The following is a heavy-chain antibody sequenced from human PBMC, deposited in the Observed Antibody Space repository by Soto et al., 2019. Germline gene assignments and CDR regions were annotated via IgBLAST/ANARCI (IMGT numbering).Heavy chain of an antibody. CDR3: AKLPWADYGGIFDP. CDR1: GGSLSSYY. J-gene: IGHJ5*02. Sequence: QVQLQESAPGLVKPAETLSLTCTGSGGSLSSYYLTWIRQPPGKGLEGIGYVYSSGNTNYNPSLNSRGTIAVDTSKNQFALRLGSVTAAETSVYYFAKLPWADYGGIFDPWGQGTLVTVSS. D-gene: IGHD4-17*01. CDR2: VYSSGNT. V-gene: IGHV4-59*08.